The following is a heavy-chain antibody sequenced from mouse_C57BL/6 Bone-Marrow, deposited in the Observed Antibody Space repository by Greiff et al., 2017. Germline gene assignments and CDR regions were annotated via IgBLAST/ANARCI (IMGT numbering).Heavy chain of an antibody. J-gene: IGHJ3*01. CDR1: GYSITSGYY. D-gene: IGHD1-1*01. Sequence: EVQLQQSGPGLVKPSQSLSLTCSVTGYSITSGYYWNWIRQFPGNKLEWMGYISYDGSNNYNPSLKNRISITRDTSKNQFFLKLNSVTTEDTATYYCAATIPWFAYWGQGTLVTVSA. V-gene: IGHV3-6*01. CDR3: AATIPWFAY. CDR2: ISYDGSN.